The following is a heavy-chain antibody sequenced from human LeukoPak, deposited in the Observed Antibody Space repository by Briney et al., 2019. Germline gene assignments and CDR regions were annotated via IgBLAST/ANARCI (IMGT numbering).Heavy chain of an antibody. CDR1: GYTFTSYS. V-gene: IGHV1-18*01. J-gene: IGHJ4*02. CDR2: ISAYNGNT. CDR3: ARDLDGYNSYYFDY. D-gene: IGHD5-24*01. Sequence: GASVKVSCKASGYTFTSYSISWVRQAPGQGLEWMGWISAYNGNTNYAQKLRGRVTMRTDTSTSTAYMELRSLRSDDTAVYYCARDLDGYNSYYFDYWGQGTLVTVSS.